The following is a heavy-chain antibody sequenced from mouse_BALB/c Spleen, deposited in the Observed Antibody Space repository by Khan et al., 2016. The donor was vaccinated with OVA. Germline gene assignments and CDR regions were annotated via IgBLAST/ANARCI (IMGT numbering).Heavy chain of an antibody. D-gene: IGHD4-1*01. CDR3: ARLGRNSRFAY. CDR2: IDPFNGGS. J-gene: IGHJ3*01. V-gene: IGHV1S135*01. Sequence: VQLQQPGPEVMKPGTSVKIACKASGYSFTTYYMHWVKQSHGKSLEWIGYIDPFNGGSSYNQNFKDKATLTVDKSSSTAYMHLSSLTSEDSAVYYCARLGRNSRFAYWGQGTLVTVSA. CDR1: GYSFTTYY.